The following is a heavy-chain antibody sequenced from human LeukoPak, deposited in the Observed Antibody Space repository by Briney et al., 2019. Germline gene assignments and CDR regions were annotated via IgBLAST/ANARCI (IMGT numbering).Heavy chain of an antibody. CDR3: AKSRGDMVRGVKYYYYMDV. D-gene: IGHD3-10*01. V-gene: IGHV3-66*01. J-gene: IGHJ6*03. CDR2: IYSGGST. Sequence: GGSLRLSCAASGFTFSNAWMSWVRQAPGKGLEWVSVIYSGGSTYYADSVKGRFTISRDNSKNTLYLQMNSLRAEDTAVYYCAKSRGDMVRGVKYYYYMDVWGKGTTVTISS. CDR1: GFTFSNAW.